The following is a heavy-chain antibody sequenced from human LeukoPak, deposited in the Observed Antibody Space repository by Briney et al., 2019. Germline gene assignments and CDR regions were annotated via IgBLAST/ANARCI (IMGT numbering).Heavy chain of an antibody. CDR3: AKWGYSNWYFDS. J-gene: IGHJ4*02. CDR2: IYYSGST. V-gene: IGHV4-59*01. D-gene: IGHD1-26*01. Sequence: SETLSLTCTVSGGSISSYYWSWIRQPPGKGLEWIGYIYYSGSTNYNPSLKSRVTISVDTSKNQFSLKLSSVTAADTAVYYCAKWGYSNWYFDSWGQGTLVTVSS. CDR1: GGSISSYY.